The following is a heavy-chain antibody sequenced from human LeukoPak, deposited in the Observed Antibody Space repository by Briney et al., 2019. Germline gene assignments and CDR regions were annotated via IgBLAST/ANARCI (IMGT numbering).Heavy chain of an antibody. D-gene: IGHD5-24*01. CDR1: GFTFRNYW. J-gene: IGHJ4*02. CDR2: VIRDGSFT. Sequence: GGSLRLSCAASGFTFRNYWLHWVRPAPGKGLGWVSRVIRDGSFTNYADSVKGPFTISRDNAKNTLYLQMNSLRAEDTAVYYCVRDGDDFNFDYWGQGSLVTVSS. V-gene: IGHV3-74*01. CDR3: VRDGDDFNFDY.